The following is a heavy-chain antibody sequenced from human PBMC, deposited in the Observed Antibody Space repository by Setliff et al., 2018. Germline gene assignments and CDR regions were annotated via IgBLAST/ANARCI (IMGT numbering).Heavy chain of an antibody. CDR2: IYPGDSDT. CDR1: GYSFTSYW. J-gene: IGHJ6*02. V-gene: IGHV5-51*01. CDR3: ARVTPDYYYYYGMDV. D-gene: IGHD5-18*01. Sequence: GASLKISCKGSGYSFTSYWIGWVRQMPGKGLEWMGIIYPGDSDTRYSPSFQGQVTISADKSISTAYLQWSSLKASDTAMYYCARVTPDYYYYYGMDVWGQGTLVTVSS.